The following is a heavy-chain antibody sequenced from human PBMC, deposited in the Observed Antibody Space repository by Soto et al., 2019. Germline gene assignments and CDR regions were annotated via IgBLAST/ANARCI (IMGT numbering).Heavy chain of an antibody. CDR2: IYYSGST. D-gene: IGHD2-15*01. Sequence: SETLSLTCTVSGGSISSGDYYWSWIRQPPGKGLEWIGYIYYSGSTFYNPSLKSRVTISADTSKNQFSLKLSSVTAADTAVYYCAGTRGYCSGGSCPTVVDYWGQGTLVTVSS. CDR3: AGTRGYCSGGSCPTVVDY. V-gene: IGHV4-30-4*01. CDR1: GGSISSGDYY. J-gene: IGHJ4*02.